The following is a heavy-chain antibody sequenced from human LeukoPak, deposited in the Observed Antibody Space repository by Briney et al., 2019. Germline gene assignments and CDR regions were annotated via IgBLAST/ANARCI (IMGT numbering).Heavy chain of an antibody. CDR3: AQSLYGSGSYHFDY. J-gene: IGHJ4*02. D-gene: IGHD3-10*01. Sequence: PGRSLRLSCAASGFTFCYGMHWVRQAPVKGLDWVAVISYDVSNKYYADSVKGRFTISRDNSKTPLYLEMNSLRPEDRAVYYCAQSLYGSGSYHFDYRGQGTLVTVSS. V-gene: IGHV3-30*18. CDR1: GFTFCYG. CDR2: ISYDVSNK.